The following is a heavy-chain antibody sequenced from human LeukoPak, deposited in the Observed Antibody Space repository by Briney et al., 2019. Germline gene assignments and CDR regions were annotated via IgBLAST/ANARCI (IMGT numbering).Heavy chain of an antibody. CDR3: ARALGIVAPTFYFDY. J-gene: IGHJ4*02. CDR2: INSSSSYI. CDR1: GFTFSSYG. V-gene: IGHV3-21*01. Sequence: GGSLRLSCAASGFTFSSYGMNWVRQAPGKGLEWVSSINSSSSYIYYADSVKGRFTISRDKDKNSLYLQMNSLRAEDTAVYYCARALGIVAPTFYFDYWGQGTLVTVSS. D-gene: IGHD2-21*01.